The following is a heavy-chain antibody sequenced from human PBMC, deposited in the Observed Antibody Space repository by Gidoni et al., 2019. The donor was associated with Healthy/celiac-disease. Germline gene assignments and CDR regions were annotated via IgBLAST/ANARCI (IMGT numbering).Heavy chain of an antibody. J-gene: IGHJ4*02. Sequence: QVQLVQSGAEVKKPGASVKVSCKASGYTFTSYYMHWVRQAPGQGLEWMGIINPSGGSTSYAQKFQGRVTMTRDTSTSTVYMELSSLRSEDTAVYYCARGELLWFGELFQRYYFDYWGQGTLVTVSS. D-gene: IGHD3-10*01. CDR1: GYTFTSYY. CDR3: ARGELLWFGELFQRYYFDY. CDR2: INPSGGST. V-gene: IGHV1-46*03.